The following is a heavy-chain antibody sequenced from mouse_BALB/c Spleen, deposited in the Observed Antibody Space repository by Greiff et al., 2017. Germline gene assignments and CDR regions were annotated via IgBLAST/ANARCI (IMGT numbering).Heavy chain of an antibody. CDR2: IDPANGNT. CDR1: GFNIKDTY. Sequence: EVQLQQSGAELVKPGASVKLSCTASGFNIKDTYMHWVKQRPEQGLEWIGRIDPANGNTKYDPKFQGKATITADTSSNTAYLQLSSLTSEDTAVYYCAREDYGSSPFAYWGQGTLVTVAA. J-gene: IGHJ3*01. CDR3: AREDYGSSPFAY. V-gene: IGHV14-3*02. D-gene: IGHD1-1*01.